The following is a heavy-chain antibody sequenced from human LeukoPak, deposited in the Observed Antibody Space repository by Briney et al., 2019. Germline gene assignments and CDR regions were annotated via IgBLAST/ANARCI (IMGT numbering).Heavy chain of an antibody. Sequence: SETLSLTCTVSGGSISSSSYYWGWIRQPPGKGLEWIGSIYYSGSTYYNPSLKSQVTISVDTSKNQFSLKLSSVTAADTAVYYCARHDYSNNWFDPWGQGTLVTVSS. J-gene: IGHJ5*02. CDR2: IYYSGST. CDR3: ARHDYSNNWFDP. CDR1: GGSISSSSYY. D-gene: IGHD4-11*01. V-gene: IGHV4-39*01.